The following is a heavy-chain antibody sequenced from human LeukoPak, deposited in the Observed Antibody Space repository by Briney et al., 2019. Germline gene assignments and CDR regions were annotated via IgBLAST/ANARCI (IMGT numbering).Heavy chain of an antibody. V-gene: IGHV3-48*01. CDR3: ARYSGSYPFDY. CDR2: ISSSSSTI. J-gene: IGHJ4*02. CDR1: GFTFSSYS. D-gene: IGHD1-26*01. Sequence: GGSLRPSCAASGFTFSSYSMNWVRQAPGKGLEWVSYISSSSSTIYYADSVKGRFTISRDNAKNSLYLQMNSLRAEDTAVYYCARYSGSYPFDYWGQGTLVTVSS.